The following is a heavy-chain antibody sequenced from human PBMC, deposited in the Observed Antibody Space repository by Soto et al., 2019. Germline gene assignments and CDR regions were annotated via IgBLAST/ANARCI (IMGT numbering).Heavy chain of an antibody. J-gene: IGHJ6*02. D-gene: IGHD3-3*01. Sequence: QVQLVQSGAEVKKPGSSVKVSCKASGGTFSSYAISWVRQAPGQGLEWMGGIIPIFGTANYAQKFQGRVTITADESTSTAYMELSSRRSEDTAVYYCARAVLRFQKVYYGMDVWGQGTTVTVAS. CDR3: ARAVLRFQKVYYGMDV. V-gene: IGHV1-69*01. CDR2: IIPIFGTA. CDR1: GGTFSSYA.